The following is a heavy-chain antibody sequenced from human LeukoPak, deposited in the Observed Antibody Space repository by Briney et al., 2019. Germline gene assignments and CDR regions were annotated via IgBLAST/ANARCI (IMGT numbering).Heavy chain of an antibody. CDR3: ARVYSYYMDV. CDR2: IYYSGST. J-gene: IGHJ6*03. Sequence: PSETLSLTCTVSGGSLSSYYWSWIRQPPGKGLEWIGYIYYSGSTNYNPSLKSRVTISVDTSKNQFSLKLSSVTAADTAVYYCARVYSYYMDVWGKGTTVTVSS. D-gene: IGHD1-14*01. V-gene: IGHV4-59*01. CDR1: GGSLSSYY.